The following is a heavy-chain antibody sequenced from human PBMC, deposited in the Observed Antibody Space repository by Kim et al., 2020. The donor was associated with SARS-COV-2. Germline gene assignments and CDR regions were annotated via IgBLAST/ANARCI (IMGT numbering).Heavy chain of an antibody. CDR1: GFAFSSYG. J-gene: IGHJ6*02. V-gene: IGHV3-33*01. CDR2: IWYDGSNK. CDR3: ARDLLVGATSYGMDV. D-gene: IGHD1-26*01. Sequence: GGSLRLSCAASGFAFSSYGMHWVRQAPGKVLKWVAVIWYDGSNKYYADSLKGRFPISRDNSKDTLYLQMNSLIAEDTAVYYWARDLLVGATSYGMDVWGQGTTVTVSS.